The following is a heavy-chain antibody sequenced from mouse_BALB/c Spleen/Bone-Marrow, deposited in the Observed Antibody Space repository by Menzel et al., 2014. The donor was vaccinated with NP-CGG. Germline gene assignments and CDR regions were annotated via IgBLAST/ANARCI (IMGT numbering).Heavy chain of an antibody. CDR2: INPYNGGT. V-gene: IGHV1-26*01. Sequence: EVQRVESGPELVKPGSSMKISCKASGYSFTGYTMNWVKQSHGKNLEWIGLINPYNGGTSYSQKFKGKATLTVNKSSSTAYMELLSLTSEDSAVYYCARENYGSSYGFAYWGQGTQVTVSA. CDR1: GYSFTGYT. J-gene: IGHJ3*01. CDR3: ARENYGSSYGFAY. D-gene: IGHD1-1*01.